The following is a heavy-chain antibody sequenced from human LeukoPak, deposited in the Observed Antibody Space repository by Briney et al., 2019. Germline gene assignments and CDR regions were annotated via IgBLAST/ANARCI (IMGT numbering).Heavy chain of an antibody. V-gene: IGHV4-34*01. D-gene: IGHD3-22*01. Sequence: SETLSLTCAVYGGSFSGYYWSCIRQPPGKGLEWIGEINHSGSTNYNPSLKSRVTISVDTSKNQFSLKLSSVTAADTRVYYCARDIGYYDSSGYYSGDYWGQGTLVTVSS. CDR1: GGSFSGYY. J-gene: IGHJ4*02. CDR2: INHSGST. CDR3: ARDIGYYDSSGYYSGDY.